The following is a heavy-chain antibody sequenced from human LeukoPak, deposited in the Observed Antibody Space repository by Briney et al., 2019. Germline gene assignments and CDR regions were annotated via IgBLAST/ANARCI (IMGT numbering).Heavy chain of an antibody. V-gene: IGHV3-21*01. J-gene: IGHJ4*01. D-gene: IGHD2-2*01. CDR3: AREDCSSTSCYFKFDY. CDR2: ISSSSSYI. CDR1: GFTFSGYS. Sequence: GGSLRLSCAASGFTFSGYSMNWVRQAPGKGLEWVSSISSSSSYIYYADSVKGRFTISRDNAKNSLYLQMNSLRAEDTAVYYCAREDCSSTSCYFKFDYWGHGALVTVSS.